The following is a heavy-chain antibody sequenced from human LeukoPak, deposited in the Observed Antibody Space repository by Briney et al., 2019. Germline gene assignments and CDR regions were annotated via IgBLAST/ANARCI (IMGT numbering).Heavy chain of an antibody. Sequence: PSETLSLTCAVSGYSISSGYYWGWIRQPPGKGLEWIGNMSHNRGTYYNPSLKSRVTISMDTSKNQFSLRLSSVTAADTAVYYCASYYASGVSAYNYYGMDVWGKGTTVTVSS. CDR2: MSHNRGT. CDR3: ASYYASGVSAYNYYGMDV. CDR1: GYSISSGYY. D-gene: IGHD3-10*01. V-gene: IGHV4-38-2*01. J-gene: IGHJ6*04.